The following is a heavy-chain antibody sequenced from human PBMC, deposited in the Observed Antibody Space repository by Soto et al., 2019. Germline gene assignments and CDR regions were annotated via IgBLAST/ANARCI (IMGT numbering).Heavy chain of an antibody. CDR3: ARDHGGGGLALEY. CDR1: GFTFSDYY. J-gene: IGHJ4*02. D-gene: IGHD3-16*01. V-gene: IGHV3-11*01. CDR2: ISDSGRIT. Sequence: QVHLEESGGGLVKPGGSLRLSCTASGFTFSDYYMSWIRQAPGKGLEWISDISDSGRITHHADSVEGRFTISRDNAKDSLYLQLNSLRPEDSAIYYCARDHGGGGLALEYWGQGTLVSVTS.